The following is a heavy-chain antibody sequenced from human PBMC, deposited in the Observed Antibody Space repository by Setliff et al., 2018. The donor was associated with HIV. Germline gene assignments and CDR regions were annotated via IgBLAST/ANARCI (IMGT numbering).Heavy chain of an antibody. J-gene: IGHJ4*02. CDR1: GGSISSGGYY. D-gene: IGHD3-10*01. V-gene: IGHV4-31*03. Sequence: SETLSLTCTVSGGSISSGGYYWSWIRQHPGNGLEWIGYIYYSGSTYYNPSLKSRVAISVDTSKNQFSLKLSSVTAADPAVYYCASLMYYYGSGSYKVFDYWGQGTLVTVSS. CDR3: ASLMYYYGSGSYKVFDY. CDR2: IYYSGST.